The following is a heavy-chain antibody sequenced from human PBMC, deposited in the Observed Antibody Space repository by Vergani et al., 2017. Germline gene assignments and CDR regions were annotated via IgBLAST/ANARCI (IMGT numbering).Heavy chain of an antibody. CDR3: ARDLSLDV. Sequence: QVQLQESGPGLVKPSETLSLTCTVSGGSISSYYWSWIRQPPGKGLEWIGYIYYSEGTNYNPSLKSRVTISVDTSKNQFSMKLSSVTAADTAVYYCARDLSLDVWGQGTTVTVSS. V-gene: IGHV4-59*01. CDR2: IYYSEGT. CDR1: GGSISSYY. J-gene: IGHJ6*02.